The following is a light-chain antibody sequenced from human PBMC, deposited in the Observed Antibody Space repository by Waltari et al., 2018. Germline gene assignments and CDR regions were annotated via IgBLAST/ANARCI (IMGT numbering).Light chain of an antibody. V-gene: IGLV2-23*02. CDR3: CSYAGSSTRV. CDR2: EVS. J-gene: IGLJ3*02. Sequence: QAALTQPASVSGPPGQPTTISCTETDSDVVGYNNVSWYQQHPGNAPKLMIYEVSKRPSGVSNRFSGSKSGNTASLTISGLQAEDEADYYCCSYAGSSTRVFGGGTKLTVL. CDR1: DSDVVGYNN.